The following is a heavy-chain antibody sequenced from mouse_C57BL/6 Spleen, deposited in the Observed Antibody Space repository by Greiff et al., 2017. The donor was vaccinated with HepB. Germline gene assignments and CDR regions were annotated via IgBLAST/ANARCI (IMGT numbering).Heavy chain of an antibody. Sequence: QVQLQQSGAELVRPGTSVKVSCKASGYAFTNYLIEWVKQRPGQGLEWIGVINPGSGGTNYNEKFKGKATLTADKSSSTAYMQLSSLTSEDSAVYFCGRGGLGPWFSYWGPGALVTVSA. CDR2: INPGSGGT. CDR3: GRGGLGPWFSY. J-gene: IGHJ3*01. V-gene: IGHV1-54*01. CDR1: GYAFTNYL. D-gene: IGHD4-1*01.